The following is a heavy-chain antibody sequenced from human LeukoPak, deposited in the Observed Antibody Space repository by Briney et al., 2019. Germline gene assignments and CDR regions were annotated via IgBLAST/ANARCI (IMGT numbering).Heavy chain of an antibody. D-gene: IGHD2-2*01. Sequence: SVKVSRRASGGTFSSYAISWVRQAPGQGLEWMGGIIPIFGTANYAQKFQGRVTITTDESTSTAYMELSSLRSEDTAVYYCARDGAFCSSTSCYFYRWFDPWGQGTLVTVSS. J-gene: IGHJ5*02. CDR1: GGTFSSYA. V-gene: IGHV1-69*05. CDR3: ARDGAFCSSTSCYFYRWFDP. CDR2: IIPIFGTA.